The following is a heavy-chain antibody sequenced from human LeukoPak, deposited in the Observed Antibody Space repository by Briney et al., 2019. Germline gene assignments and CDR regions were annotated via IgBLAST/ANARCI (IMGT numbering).Heavy chain of an antibody. D-gene: IGHD5-24*01. Sequence: SGPTLVNPTQTLTLTCTFSGFSLSTSGVGVGWIRQPPGKALEWLAVIYWNDDKRYSPSLKSRLTITKDTSKNQVVLTMTNMDPVDTATYYCAHSRWLQSYFDYWGQGTLVTVSS. J-gene: IGHJ4*02. CDR3: AHSRWLQSYFDY. CDR1: GFSLSTSGVG. CDR2: IYWNDDK. V-gene: IGHV2-5*01.